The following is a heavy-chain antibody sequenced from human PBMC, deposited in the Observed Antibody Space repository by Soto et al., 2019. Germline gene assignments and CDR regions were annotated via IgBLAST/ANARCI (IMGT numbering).Heavy chain of an antibody. CDR1: GYSFTSYW. Sequence: GESLKISCKGSGYSFTSYWISWVRQMPGKGLEWMGRIYPSDSYTNYSPSFQGQVTISADKSISTAYLQWSSLKASDTAMYYCARLYNWNPRVGYYYMDVWGKGTTVTVSS. V-gene: IGHV5-10-1*04. CDR3: ARLYNWNPRVGYYYMDV. J-gene: IGHJ6*03. CDR2: IYPSDSYT. D-gene: IGHD1-1*01.